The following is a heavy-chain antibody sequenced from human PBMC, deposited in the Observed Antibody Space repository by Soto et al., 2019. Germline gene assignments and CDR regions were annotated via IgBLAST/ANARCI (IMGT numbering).Heavy chain of an antibody. CDR3: ARDGYDSLNGMDV. D-gene: IGHD5-12*01. V-gene: IGHV4-31*03. J-gene: IGHJ6*02. CDR1: GGSISSGGYY. Sequence: PLETLSLTCTFSGGSISSGGYYWSWIRQHPGKGLEWIGYIYYSGSTYYNPSLKSRVTISVDTSKNQFSLKLSSVTAADTAVYYCARDGYDSLNGMDVWGQGTTVTVSS. CDR2: IYYSGST.